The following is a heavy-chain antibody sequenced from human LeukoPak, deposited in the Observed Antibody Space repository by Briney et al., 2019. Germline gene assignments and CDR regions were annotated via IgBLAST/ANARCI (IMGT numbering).Heavy chain of an antibody. Sequence: GGSLRLSCSASGFTFSSYAMHWVRQALGEGLEYVSAISSNGGSTYYADSVKGRFTISRDNSKNTLYLQMSSLRAEGTAVYYCARGTYYFDNTNFDYWRRGTLVTVSS. D-gene: IGHD3-22*01. V-gene: IGHV3-64D*06. CDR3: ARGTYYFDNTNFDY. CDR2: ISSNGGST. CDR1: GFTFSSYA. J-gene: IGHJ4*02.